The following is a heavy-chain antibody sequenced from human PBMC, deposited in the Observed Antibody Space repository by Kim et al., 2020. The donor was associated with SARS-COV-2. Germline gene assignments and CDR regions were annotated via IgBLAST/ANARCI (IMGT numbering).Heavy chain of an antibody. CDR2: IYYSGTT. CDR3: ARSEGRGSWHQFDY. CDR1: SDSISSYY. V-gene: IGHV4-59*01. Sequence: SETLSLTCTVSSDSISSYYCSWIRQLPGKGLEWIGYIYYSGTTNYNPSLNSRVTISWDTSKNQFSLELTSVTDADTAVYYCARSEGRGSWHQFDYVGQG. D-gene: IGHD6-13*01. J-gene: IGHJ4*02.